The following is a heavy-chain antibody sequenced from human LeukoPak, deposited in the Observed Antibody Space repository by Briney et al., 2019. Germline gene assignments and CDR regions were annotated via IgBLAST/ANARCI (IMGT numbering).Heavy chain of an antibody. Sequence: GGSLRLSCAASGFTFSIYGMAWVRQAPGKGLEYVSGITSNGGTTYYGNSVKGRFTISRDNSKDTLYLQMGSLRTEDMAVYYCARGIRWASDYWGQGSLVTAAS. V-gene: IGHV3-64*01. CDR3: ARGIRWASDY. J-gene: IGHJ4*02. CDR1: GFTFSIYG. CDR2: ITSNGGTT. D-gene: IGHD4-23*01.